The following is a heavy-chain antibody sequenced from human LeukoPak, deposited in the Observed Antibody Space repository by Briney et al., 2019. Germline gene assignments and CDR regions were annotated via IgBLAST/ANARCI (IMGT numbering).Heavy chain of an antibody. V-gene: IGHV4-4*02. Sequence: SETLSLTCAVSGGSISSSNWWSWVRQPPGKGLEWIGEIYHSGSTNYNPSLKSRVTISVDKSKNQFSLKLSSVTAADTAVYYCARRGGWCSSTSCHNWFDPWGQGTLVTVSS. CDR2: IYHSGST. CDR3: ARRGGWCSSTSCHNWFDP. D-gene: IGHD2-2*01. CDR1: GGSISSSNW. J-gene: IGHJ5*02.